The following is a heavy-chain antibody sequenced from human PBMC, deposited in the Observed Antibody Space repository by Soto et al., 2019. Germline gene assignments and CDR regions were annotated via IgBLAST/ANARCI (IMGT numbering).Heavy chain of an antibody. CDR2: VNPSGGHT. CDR1: GDTFTDYY. V-gene: IGHV1-46*01. D-gene: IGHD2-21*02. CDR3: AKGGHVVVVTAALDY. J-gene: IGHJ4*02. Sequence: QVQLVQSGAEVKKPGASVKVSCKASGDTFTDYYIHWVRQAPGQGLEWMGTVNPSGGHTTYAQHFLGRMTMTRDTSTSTLYMELTSLTSEDTAVYYCAKGGHVVVVTAALDYWGQGTLVTVSS.